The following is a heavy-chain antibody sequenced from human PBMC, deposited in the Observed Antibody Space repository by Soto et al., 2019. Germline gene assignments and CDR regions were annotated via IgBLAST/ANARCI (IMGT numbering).Heavy chain of an antibody. Sequence: SETLSLTCTVSGGSIRRSSYSWAWIRHPPGKGLEWIGTLYYSGNTYYNPSLKSRVTISVDTSKNQFSLKLSSVTAADTAVYYCATRQGGSYNWFDPWGQGTLVTVSS. J-gene: IGHJ5*02. CDR1: GGSIRRSSYS. CDR2: LYYSGNT. V-gene: IGHV4-39*01. CDR3: ATRQGGSYNWFDP. D-gene: IGHD2-15*01.